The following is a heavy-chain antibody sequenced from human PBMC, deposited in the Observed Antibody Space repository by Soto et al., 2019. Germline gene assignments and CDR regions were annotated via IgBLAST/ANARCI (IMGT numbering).Heavy chain of an antibody. V-gene: IGHV1-46*01. CDR1: GYTFTNYY. Sequence: QVQLMQSGAEVKKPGASVRVSCKASGYTFTNYYVHWVRQAPGQGLEWMGFINPNGGSTTYAQKFQGRFTVTTATSTRTVYMQLSSLRSEDPAVFYCARSAPYDYWGQGTLVTVSS. CDR2: INPNGGST. J-gene: IGHJ4*02. CDR3: ARSAPYDY.